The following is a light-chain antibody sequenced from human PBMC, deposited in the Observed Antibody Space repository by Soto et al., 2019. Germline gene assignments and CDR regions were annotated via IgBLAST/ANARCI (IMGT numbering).Light chain of an antibody. CDR2: AAS. CDR3: QQYNRWPQT. J-gene: IGKJ2*01. CDR1: QTVDTN. V-gene: IGKV3-15*01. Sequence: EKVMTQSPVTLSVSPGERATLSCRASQTVDTNLAWFQQKPGQAPRLLIYAASTRATGIPARFSGSGSGTDFTLNISSLQSEDFAVYYCQQYNRWPQTFGQGTKLEIK.